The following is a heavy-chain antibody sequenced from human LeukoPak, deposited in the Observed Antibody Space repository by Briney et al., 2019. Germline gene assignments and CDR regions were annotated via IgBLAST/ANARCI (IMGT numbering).Heavy chain of an antibody. D-gene: IGHD3-22*01. Sequence: GGSLRLSCAASGFTFSSYWMSWVRQAPGKGLEWVANIKQDGSEKYYVDSVKGRFTISRDNAKNSLYLQMNSLRAEDTAVYYCARDHYYYDSSGYPHWGQGTLVTVSS. CDR1: GFTFSSYW. V-gene: IGHV3-7*01. J-gene: IGHJ4*02. CDR2: IKQDGSEK. CDR3: ARDHYYYDSSGYPH.